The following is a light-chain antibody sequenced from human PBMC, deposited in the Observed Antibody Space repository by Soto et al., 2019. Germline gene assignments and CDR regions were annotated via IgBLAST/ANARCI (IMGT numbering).Light chain of an antibody. J-gene: IGLJ2*01. CDR1: SSDVGGSNY. V-gene: IGLV2-11*01. CDR3: CSYTDNYTFV. Sequence: QSALTQSRSVSGSPGQSVTISCTGTSSDVGGSNYVSWYQQHPGKAPKLMIYDVSKRPSGVPDRFSGSKSGNTASLTISGLQAEDEADYFCCSYTDNYTFVFGGGTQLTVL. CDR2: DVS.